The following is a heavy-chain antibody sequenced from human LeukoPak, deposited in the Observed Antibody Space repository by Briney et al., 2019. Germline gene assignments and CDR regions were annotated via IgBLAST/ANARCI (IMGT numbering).Heavy chain of an antibody. CDR3: TRGRLRDAFDI. J-gene: IGHJ3*02. D-gene: IGHD4-17*01. CDR1: GFTFNSYA. CDR2: IRSKSYGGTP. Sequence: GGSLRLSCAASGFTFNSYAMCWVRQAPGKGLEWVGFIRSKSYGGTPEYAASVKGRFTISRDDSKSIAYLQMNSLKTEDTAVYYCTRGRLRDAFDIWGQGTMVNVSS. V-gene: IGHV3-49*04.